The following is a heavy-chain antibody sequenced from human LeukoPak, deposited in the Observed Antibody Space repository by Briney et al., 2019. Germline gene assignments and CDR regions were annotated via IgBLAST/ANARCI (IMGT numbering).Heavy chain of an antibody. CDR1: GGSISSYY. CDR3: ARVIVVAGELDY. J-gene: IGHJ4*02. V-gene: IGHV4-4*07. CDR2: IYTSGST. D-gene: IGHD6-19*01. Sequence: PSETLSLTCTVSGGSISSYYWSWIRQPAGKGLEWIGRIYTSGSTNYNPSLKSRVTISVDKSKNQFSLKLSSVTAADTAVYYCARVIVVAGELDYWGQGTLVTVSS.